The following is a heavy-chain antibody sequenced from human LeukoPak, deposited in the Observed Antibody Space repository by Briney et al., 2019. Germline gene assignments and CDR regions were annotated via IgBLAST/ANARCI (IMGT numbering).Heavy chain of an antibody. CDR1: GGSISSGDYY. J-gene: IGHJ4*02. V-gene: IGHV4-30-4*08. D-gene: IGHD1-14*01. Sequence: SETLSLTCTVSGGSISSGDYYWSWIRQPPGKGLEWIGYIYYSGSTYYNPSLKSRVTISVDTSKNQFSLKLSSVTAADTAVYYCAKAEWAAVDYWGQGTLLTVSS. CDR2: IYYSGST. CDR3: AKAEWAAVDY.